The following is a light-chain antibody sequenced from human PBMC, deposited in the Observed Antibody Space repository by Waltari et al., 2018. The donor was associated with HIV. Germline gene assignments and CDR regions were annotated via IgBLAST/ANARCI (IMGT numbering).Light chain of an antibody. J-gene: IGLJ2*01. V-gene: IGLV1-51*01. CDR3: GTWDSSLSADVV. Sequence: QSVLTQPPSVSAAPGQKVTISCSGSSSNIGNNYVAWYKQLPVTAPKLLIYDNNKRPSVIPDRFSGSKSGTSATLGITGLQTGYEADYYCGTWDSSLSADVVFGGGTKLTVL. CDR2: DNN. CDR1: SSNIGNNY.